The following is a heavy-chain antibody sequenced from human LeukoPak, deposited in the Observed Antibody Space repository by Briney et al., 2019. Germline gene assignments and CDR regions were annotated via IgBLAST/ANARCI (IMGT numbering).Heavy chain of an antibody. CDR2: FDPEDGET. V-gene: IGHV1-24*01. J-gene: IGHJ4*02. Sequence: ASVKVSCKVSGYTLTELSMHWVRQAPGKGLEWMGGFDPEDGETIYAQKFQGRVTMTEDTSTDTAYMELSSLRSEDTAVYYCATLHYSYCGGECYGAIYFDYWGQGTLVTVSS. D-gene: IGHD2-21*01. CDR1: GYTLTELS. CDR3: ATLHYSYCGGECYGAIYFDY.